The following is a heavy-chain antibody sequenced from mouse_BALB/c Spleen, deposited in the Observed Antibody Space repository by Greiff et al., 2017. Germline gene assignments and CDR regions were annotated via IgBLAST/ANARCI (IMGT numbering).Heavy chain of an antibody. J-gene: IGHJ1*01. CDR1: GFNINDTY. Sequence: VQLQQSGAELVKPGASVKLSCTASGFNINDTYMHWVKQRPEQGLEWIGRIDPANGNTKYDPKFQGKATITADTSSNTAYLQLSSLTSEDTAVYYCARAGDYDVSYWYFDVWGAGTTVTVSS. D-gene: IGHD2-4*01. CDR2: IDPANGNT. CDR3: ARAGDYDVSYWYFDV. V-gene: IGHV14-3*02.